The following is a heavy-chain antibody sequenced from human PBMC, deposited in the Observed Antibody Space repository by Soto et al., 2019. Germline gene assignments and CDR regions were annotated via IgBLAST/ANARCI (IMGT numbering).Heavy chain of an antibody. Sequence: GGSLRLSCAASGFTFSSYWMHWVRQAPGKGLVWVSRINSDGSSTSYADSVKGRFTISRDNSRNTLYLQMNSLRVEDTAIYYCATSPTPLGGATVPPTSHFDYWGLGTLVTVSS. D-gene: IGHD1-26*01. J-gene: IGHJ4*02. CDR1: GFTFSSYW. CDR2: INSDGSST. V-gene: IGHV3-74*01. CDR3: ATSPTPLGGATVPPTSHFDY.